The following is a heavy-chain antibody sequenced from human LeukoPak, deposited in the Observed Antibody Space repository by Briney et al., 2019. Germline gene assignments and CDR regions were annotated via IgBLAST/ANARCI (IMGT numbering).Heavy chain of an antibody. V-gene: IGHV3-21*01. CDR3: ARAIRGYDPTDY. J-gene: IGHJ4*02. Sequence: GGSLRLSCAASGFTFSSYSMNWVRQAPGKGLEWVSSISSSSSYIYYADSVKGRFTISRDNAKNSLYLQMNSLRAEDTAVYYCARAIRGYDPTDYWGQGTLVTVSS. CDR2: ISSSSSYI. CDR1: GFTFSSYS. D-gene: IGHD5-12*01.